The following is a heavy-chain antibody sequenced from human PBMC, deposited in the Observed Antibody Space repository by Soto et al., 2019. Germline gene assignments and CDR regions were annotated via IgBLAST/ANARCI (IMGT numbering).Heavy chain of an antibody. D-gene: IGHD3-3*01. CDR1: GGSISSYY. Sequence: PSETLSLTCTVSGGSISSYYWSWIRQPPRKGLEWIGYIYYSGSTNYNPSLKSRVTISVDTSKNQFSLKLSSVTAADTAVYYCARGQYYDFWSGYYYYYYGMDVWGQGTTVTVSS. V-gene: IGHV4-59*01. CDR3: ARGQYYDFWSGYYYYYYGMDV. J-gene: IGHJ6*02. CDR2: IYYSGST.